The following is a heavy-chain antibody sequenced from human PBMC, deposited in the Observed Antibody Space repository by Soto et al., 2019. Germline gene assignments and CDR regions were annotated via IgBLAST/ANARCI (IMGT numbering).Heavy chain of an antibody. D-gene: IGHD3-16*01. CDR3: ARMATFGSLNWFDP. CDR2: INARNGDT. V-gene: IGHV1-18*01. CDR1: GYSFTRNG. Sequence: SSVKVSCKASGYSFTRNGISWVRQAPGQGLEWMGWINARNGDTNYAQKFQGRVIMTTDTSTGTAYMELSSLRSDDTAIYYCARMATFGSLNWFDPWGQGTLVTVSS. J-gene: IGHJ5*02.